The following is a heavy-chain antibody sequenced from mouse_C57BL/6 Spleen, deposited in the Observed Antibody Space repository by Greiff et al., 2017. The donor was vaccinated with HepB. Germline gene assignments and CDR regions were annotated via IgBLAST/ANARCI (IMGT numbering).Heavy chain of an antibody. D-gene: IGHD2-1*01. J-gene: IGHJ2*01. CDR3: ARSPRGGNYVGD. CDR1: GYAFSSYW. V-gene: IGHV1-80*01. CDR2: IYPGDGDT. Sequence: QVHVKQSGAELVKPGASVKISCKASGYAFSSYWMNWVKQRPGKGLEWIGQIYPGDGDTNYNGKFKGKATLTADKSSSTAYMQLSSLTSEDSAVYFCARSPRGGNYVGDWGQGTTLTVSS.